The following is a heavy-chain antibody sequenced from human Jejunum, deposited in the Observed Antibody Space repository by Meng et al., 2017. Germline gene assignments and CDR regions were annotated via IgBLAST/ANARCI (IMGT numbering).Heavy chain of an antibody. CDR1: VYTLTGSY. V-gene: IGHV1-2*06. CDR3: ARGFNYAYDY. J-gene: IGHJ4*02. D-gene: IGHD3-16*01. CDR2: INPINGDT. Sequence: ASVKVSFTASVYTLTGSYMHWVRQAPGQGLEWVGRINPINGDTNSAQKFQGRVTITRDTSISTDYMELTSLGSDDKAVYYCARGFNYAYDYWGQGNLVTGAS.